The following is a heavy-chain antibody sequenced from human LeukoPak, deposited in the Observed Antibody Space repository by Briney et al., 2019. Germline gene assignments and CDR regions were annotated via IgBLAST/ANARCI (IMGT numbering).Heavy chain of an antibody. CDR3: ANGRAVAGFFDY. J-gene: IGHJ4*02. D-gene: IGHD6-19*01. Sequence: GGPLRLSCAASGFTFSSYAMSWVRQAPGKGLEWVSAISGSGGSTYYADSVKGRFTISRDNSKNTLYLQMNSLRAEDTAVYYCANGRAVAGFFDYWGQGTLVTVSS. V-gene: IGHV3-23*01. CDR2: ISGSGGST. CDR1: GFTFSSYA.